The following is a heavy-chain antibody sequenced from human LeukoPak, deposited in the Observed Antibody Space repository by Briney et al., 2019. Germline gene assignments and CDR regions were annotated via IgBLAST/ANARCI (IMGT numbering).Heavy chain of an antibody. J-gene: IGHJ6*02. CDR3: ARYFYGMDV. Sequence: GGSLRLSCAASGFTFSSYEMNWVRQAPGKGLEWVSYISSSGSTIYYADSVKGRFTISRDNSKNTLYLQMNSLRAEDTAVYYCARYFYGMDVWGQGTTVTVSS. CDR1: GFTFSSYE. V-gene: IGHV3-48*03. CDR2: ISSSGSTI.